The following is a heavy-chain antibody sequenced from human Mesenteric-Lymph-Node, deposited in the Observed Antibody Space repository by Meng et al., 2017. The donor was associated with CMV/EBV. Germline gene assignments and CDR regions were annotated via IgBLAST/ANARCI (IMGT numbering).Heavy chain of an antibody. CDR1: GFAFSDFA. D-gene: IGHD3/OR15-3a*01. CDR3: AGEPSNLPVPDF. CDR2: ISFDGSNT. J-gene: IGHJ1*01. Sequence: GESLKISCAASGFAFSDFAMNWVRQAPGKGLEWVAVISFDGSNTYYTDSVKGRFTVSRDNSKNTLYLHVNSLRAEDTAVYYCAGEPSNLPVPDFWGQGTPVTVSS. V-gene: IGHV3-30*04.